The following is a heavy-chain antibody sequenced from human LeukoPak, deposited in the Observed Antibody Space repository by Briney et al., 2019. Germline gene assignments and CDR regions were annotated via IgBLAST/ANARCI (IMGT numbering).Heavy chain of an antibody. V-gene: IGHV3-48*01. CDR1: GFTFSSYS. Sequence: GGSLRLSCAASGFTFSSYSMNWVRQAPGKGLEWISYISSTSSAIYYAGSVKGRFTISRDNAENPLYLQMNSLRVDDTAVYYCAGSIDWGQGTLVTVSS. J-gene: IGHJ4*02. CDR2: ISSTSSAI. D-gene: IGHD3-10*01. CDR3: AGSID.